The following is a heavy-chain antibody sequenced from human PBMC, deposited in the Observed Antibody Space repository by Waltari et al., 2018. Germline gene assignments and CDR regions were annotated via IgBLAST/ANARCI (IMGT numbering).Heavy chain of an antibody. V-gene: IGHV3-48*01. J-gene: IGHJ4*02. CDR1: GFTFSSYS. CDR2: ISSSSSTI. D-gene: IGHD6-19*01. CDR3: ASQAVAVSFDY. Sequence: EVQLVESGGGLVQPGGSLRLSCAASGFTFSSYSMHWVRQAPGKGLEWVSYISSSSSTIYYADSVKGRFTISRDNAKNSLYLQMNSLRAEDTAVYYCASQAVAVSFDYWGQGTLVTVSS.